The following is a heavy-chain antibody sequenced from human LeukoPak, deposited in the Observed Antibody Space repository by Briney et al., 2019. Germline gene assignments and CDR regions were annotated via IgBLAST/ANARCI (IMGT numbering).Heavy chain of an antibody. Sequence: GESLKISCKGSGYSFTSYWIGWVRQMPGKGLEWMGIIYPGDSDTRYSPSFQGQVTISADKSISTAYLQWSSLKASDTAMYYCARLSITGTHTRMNWFDPWGQGTLVTVSS. CDR2: IYPGDSDT. V-gene: IGHV5-51*01. CDR1: GYSFTSYW. CDR3: ARLSITGTHTRMNWFDP. J-gene: IGHJ5*02. D-gene: IGHD1-7*01.